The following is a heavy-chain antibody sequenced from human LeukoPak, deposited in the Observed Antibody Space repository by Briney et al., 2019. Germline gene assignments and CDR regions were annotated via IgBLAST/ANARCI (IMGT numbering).Heavy chain of an antibody. Sequence: GGSLRLSCAASGFTFSSYAMSWVRQAPGKGLEWVSAISGSGGSTYYADSVKGRFTISRDNSKNTLYLQMNSLRAEDTAVYYCAKMKSYDFWSGHWFDPWDQGTLVTVSS. CDR1: GFTFSSYA. CDR3: AKMKSYDFWSGHWFDP. J-gene: IGHJ5*02. D-gene: IGHD3-3*01. V-gene: IGHV3-23*01. CDR2: ISGSGGST.